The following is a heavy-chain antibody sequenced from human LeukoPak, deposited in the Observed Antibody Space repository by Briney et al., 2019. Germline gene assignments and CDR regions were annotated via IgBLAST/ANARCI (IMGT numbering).Heavy chain of an antibody. D-gene: IGHD3-16*02. CDR2: ISSSGSTI. CDR1: GFTFSSYE. J-gene: IGHJ4*02. V-gene: IGHV3-48*03. CDR3: AREHPYNYDYVWGSYRYYFDY. Sequence: PGGSLRLSCAASGFTFSSYEMNWVRQAPGKGLEWVSYISSSGSTIYYADSVKGRFTISRDNAKNSLYLQMNSLRAEDTAVYYCAREHPYNYDYVWGSYRYYFDYWGQGTLVTVSS.